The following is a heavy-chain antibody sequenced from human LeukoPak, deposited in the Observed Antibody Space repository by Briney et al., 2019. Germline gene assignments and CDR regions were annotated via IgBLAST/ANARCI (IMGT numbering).Heavy chain of an antibody. J-gene: IGHJ5*02. CDR2: INPSGGST. Sequence: ASVKVSCKASGYTFTSYYMHWVRQAPGQGLEWMGIINPSGGSTSYAQKFQGRVTMTRDTSTSTVYMELSSLRSEDTAVYYCARDRWYYDSSGYYEDVHVWFDPWGQGTLVTVSS. D-gene: IGHD3-22*01. CDR1: GYTFTSYY. V-gene: IGHV1-46*01. CDR3: ARDRWYYDSSGYYEDVHVWFDP.